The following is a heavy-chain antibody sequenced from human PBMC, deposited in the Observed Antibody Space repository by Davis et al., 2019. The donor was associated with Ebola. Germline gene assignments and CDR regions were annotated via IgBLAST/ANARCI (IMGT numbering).Heavy chain of an antibody. J-gene: IGHJ4*02. CDR2: IRNKANSYAT. CDR3: TGGNSPDY. Sequence: GESLKISCSASGFTFSGSAMHWVRQASGKGLEWVGRIRNKANSYATAYAASVKGRFTISRDDSKNTAYLQMNSLKTEDTAVYYCTGGNSPDYWAREPWSPSPQ. D-gene: IGHD4-23*01. V-gene: IGHV3-73*01. CDR1: GFTFSGSA.